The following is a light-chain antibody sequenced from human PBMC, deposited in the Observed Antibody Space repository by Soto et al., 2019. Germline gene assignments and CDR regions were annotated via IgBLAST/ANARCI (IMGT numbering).Light chain of an antibody. CDR3: QQYSAYPYI. V-gene: IGKV1-5*01. CDR1: QSIRSW. Sequence: DIQMTQFPSTLSASVGDRVTITCRASQSIRSWLAWYQQKPGKAPKLLIYDGSSLQSGVPSGFSGSGSGTEFTLTINSLQPDDFTTYYCQQYSAYPYIFGQGTKVETK. J-gene: IGKJ2*01. CDR2: DGS.